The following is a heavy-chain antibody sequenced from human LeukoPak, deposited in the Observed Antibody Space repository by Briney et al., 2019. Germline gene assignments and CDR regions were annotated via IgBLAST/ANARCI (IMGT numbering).Heavy chain of an antibody. J-gene: IGHJ4*02. D-gene: IGHD4-17*01. CDR3: ARDLGRLREDY. CDR2: INPNSGGT. V-gene: IGHV1-2*02. CDR1: GYTFTGYY. Sequence: VASVRVSCKASGYTFTGYYMHWVRQAPGQGLEWMGWINPNSGGTNYAQKFQGRVTMTRDTSISTAYMELSRLRSDDTAVYYCARDLGRLREDYWGQGTLVTVSS.